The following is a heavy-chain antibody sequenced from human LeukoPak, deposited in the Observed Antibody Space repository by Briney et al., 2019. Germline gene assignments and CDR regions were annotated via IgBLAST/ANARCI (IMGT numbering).Heavy chain of an antibody. CDR1: GGSMSSYY. V-gene: IGHV4-59*08. CDR3: ARRKQEGWFDP. Sequence: ASETLSLTCTVAGGSMSSYYWSWIRQSPGKGLEWIGYIYYSGYTNYNPSLKSRVTISVDTSKSQFSLKLSSVTATDTAVYYCARRKQEGWFDPWGQGTLVTVSS. J-gene: IGHJ5*02. CDR2: IYYSGYT.